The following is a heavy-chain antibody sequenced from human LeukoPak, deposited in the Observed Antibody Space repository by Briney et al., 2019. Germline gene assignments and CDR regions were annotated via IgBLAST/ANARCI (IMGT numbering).Heavy chain of an antibody. CDR2: IYYRGST. J-gene: IGHJ3*02. D-gene: IGHD3-3*01. CDR1: GGSLSSYY. Sequence: SETLSLTCTVAGGSLSSYYWSWIRQPPGKGREWIGYIYYRGSTNYNPSLKGRVTTSVDTSKNQFSLKLSSVTAADTAVYYCARWGITIFGVVNNDAFDMWAEGTMVTVSS. CDR3: ARWGITIFGVVNNDAFDM. V-gene: IGHV4-59*08.